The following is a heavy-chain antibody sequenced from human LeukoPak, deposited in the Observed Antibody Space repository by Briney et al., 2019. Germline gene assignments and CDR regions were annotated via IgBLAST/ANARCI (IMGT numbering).Heavy chain of an antibody. CDR3: AKTRRGDSGYDLDY. J-gene: IGHJ4*02. CDR2: ISSSGNTI. D-gene: IGHD5-12*01. V-gene: IGHV3-48*03. CDR1: GFTFSSYD. Sequence: GGSLRLSCAASGFTFSSYDMNWVRQAPGKGLEWVSFISSSGNTIWYADSVEGRFTISRDNAKSSLYLQMNSVRAEDTAVYYCAKTRRGDSGYDLDYWGQGTLVTVSS.